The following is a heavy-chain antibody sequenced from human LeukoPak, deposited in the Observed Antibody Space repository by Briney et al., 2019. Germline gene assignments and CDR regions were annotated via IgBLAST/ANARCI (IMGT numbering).Heavy chain of an antibody. CDR3: AKDQDSYGYDY. CDR2: ISYGGSNK. Sequence: GRSLRLSCAASGFTFSSYGMHWVRQAPGKGLEWVAVISYGGSNKYYADSVKGRFTISRDNSKNTLYLQMNSLRAEDTAVYYCAKDQDSYGYDYWGQGTLVTVSS. D-gene: IGHD5-18*01. J-gene: IGHJ4*02. V-gene: IGHV3-30*18. CDR1: GFTFSSYG.